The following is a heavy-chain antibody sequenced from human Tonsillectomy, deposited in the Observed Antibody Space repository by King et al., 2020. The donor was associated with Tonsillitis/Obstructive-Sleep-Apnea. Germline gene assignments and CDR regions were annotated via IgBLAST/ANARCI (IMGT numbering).Heavy chain of an antibody. J-gene: IGHJ5*02. CDR1: GFTFSNHW. CDR3: ARDEVYGSGSCGT. D-gene: IGHD3-10*01. V-gene: IGHV3-74*01. CDR2: IKGDGSDS. Sequence: VQLVESGGDLVQPGGSLRLSCTASGFTFSNHWMHWVRQAPGKGLEWVSRIKGDGSDSSYADSVKGRFTISRDNAKNTLDLQMNSLRDEDTAVYYCARDEVYGSGSCGTWGQGTLVTVSS.